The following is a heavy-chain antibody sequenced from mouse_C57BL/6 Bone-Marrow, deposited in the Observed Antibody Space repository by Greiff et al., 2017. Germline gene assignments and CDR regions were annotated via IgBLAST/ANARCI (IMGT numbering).Heavy chain of an antibody. Sequence: VQLQESGAELVRPGTSVKMSCKASGYTFTNYWIGWAKPRPGHGLEWIGDIYPGGGYTNYNEKFKGKATLTADKSSSTAYMQFSSLTSEDSAIYYCAREGGFGFGYWGQGTLVTVSA. V-gene: IGHV1-63*01. CDR1: GYTFTNYW. CDR3: AREGGFGFGY. J-gene: IGHJ3*01. CDR2: IYPGGGYT.